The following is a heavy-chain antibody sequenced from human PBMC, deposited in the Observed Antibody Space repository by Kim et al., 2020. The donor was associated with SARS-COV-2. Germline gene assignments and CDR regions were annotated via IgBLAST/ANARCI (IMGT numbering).Heavy chain of an antibody. V-gene: IGHV3-64*05. CDR1: GFTFSNYA. CDR3: VTRNYYNSGSYYEGAPF. CDR2: ISSDGGST. J-gene: IGHJ3*01. D-gene: IGHD3-10*01. Sequence: GGSLRLSCSASGFTFSNYAMHWVRQAPGKGLEYVSAISSDGGSTYYADSVKGRFTTSRDNYKNMLYVQMSSLRVEDTAIYYCVTRNYYNSGSYYEGAPF.